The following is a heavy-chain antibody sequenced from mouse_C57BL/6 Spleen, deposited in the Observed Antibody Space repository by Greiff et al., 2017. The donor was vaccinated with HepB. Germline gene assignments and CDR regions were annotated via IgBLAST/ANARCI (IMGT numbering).Heavy chain of an antibody. D-gene: IGHD1-1*01. J-gene: IGHJ3*01. V-gene: IGHV5-17*01. CDR1: GFTFSDYG. Sequence: EVKLMESGGGLVKPGGSLKLSCAASGFTFSDYGMHWVRQAPEQGLEWVAYISSGSSTIYYADTVKGRFTISRDNAKNTLFLQMTSLRSEDTAMYYCARPRYYGAWFAYWGQGTLVTVSA. CDR3: ARPRYYGAWFAY. CDR2: ISSGSSTI.